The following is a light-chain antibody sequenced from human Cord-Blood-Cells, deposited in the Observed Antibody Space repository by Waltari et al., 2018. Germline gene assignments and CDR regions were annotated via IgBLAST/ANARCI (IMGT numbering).Light chain of an antibody. Sequence: SYELTQPPSVSVSPGQTASITCSGDKLGDKYACWYQQKPGQSPVLVIYQGSKRPSGIPERFSGSNSGNTATLTISGTQAMDEAYYYCQAWDSSTVVFGGGTKRTVL. CDR2: QGS. CDR1: KLGDKY. V-gene: IGLV3-1*01. CDR3: QAWDSSTVV. J-gene: IGLJ2*01.